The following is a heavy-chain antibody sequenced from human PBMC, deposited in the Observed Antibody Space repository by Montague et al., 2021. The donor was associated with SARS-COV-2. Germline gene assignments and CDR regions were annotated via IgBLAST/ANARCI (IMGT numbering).Heavy chain of an antibody. V-gene: IGHV4-31*03. CDR3: ARDRYSGYVLDAFDI. D-gene: IGHD5-12*01. CDR1: GGSISSGGYY. J-gene: IGHJ3*02. CDR2: IYYSGST. Sequence: TLSLTCTVSGGSISSGGYYWSRIRQPPGKGLEWIGYIYYSGSTYYNPSLKSRVTISVDTSKNQFSLKLSSVTAADTAVYYCARDRYSGYVLDAFDIWGQGTMVTVSS.